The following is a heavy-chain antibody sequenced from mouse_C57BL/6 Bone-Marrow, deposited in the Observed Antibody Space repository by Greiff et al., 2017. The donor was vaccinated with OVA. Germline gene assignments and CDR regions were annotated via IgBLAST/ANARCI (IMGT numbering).Heavy chain of an antibody. CDR3: AKRGGWLLRTYAMDY. CDR1: GYTFTDHT. J-gene: IGHJ4*01. V-gene: IGHV1-78*01. CDR2: IYPRDGST. D-gene: IGHD2-3*01. Sequence: QVQLQQSDAELVKPGASVKISCKVSGYTFTDHTIHWMKQRPEQGLEWIGYIYPRDGSTKYNEKFKGTATLTADQSSSTAYMQLNSLTSEDSAVYCCAKRGGWLLRTYAMDYWGQGTSVTVSS.